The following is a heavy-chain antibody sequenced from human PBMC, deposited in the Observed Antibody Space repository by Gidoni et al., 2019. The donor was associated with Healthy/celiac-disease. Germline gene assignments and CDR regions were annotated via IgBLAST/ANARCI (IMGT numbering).Heavy chain of an antibody. V-gene: IGHV3-48*03. Sequence: EVQLVESGGGLVQPGGSLRLSCAASGFTFSSYEMNWVRQAPGKGLEWVSYISSSGSTIYYADSVKGRFTISRDNAKNSLYLQMNSLRAEDTAVYYCAREGEGDFGVVEWYSPLDYWGQGTLVTVSS. D-gene: IGHD3-3*01. CDR3: AREGEGDFGVVEWYSPLDY. J-gene: IGHJ4*02. CDR2: ISSSGSTI. CDR1: GFTFSSYE.